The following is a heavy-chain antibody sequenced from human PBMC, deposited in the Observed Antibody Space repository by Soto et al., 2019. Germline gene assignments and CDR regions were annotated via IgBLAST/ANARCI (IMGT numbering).Heavy chain of an antibody. CDR3: ARKSDSSPVPEADGV. D-gene: IGHD2-8*01. V-gene: IGHV3-53*02. J-gene: IGHJ4*02. CDR1: GFSVGTNS. Sequence: EVQLVETGGGLIQPGGSLRLSCAASGFSVGTNSMTWVRQPPGKGLEWVSLIYSIGDTDYADSVKGLFSNSRDNFKNTLYLQMNNLRAEDTAVYHCARKSDSSPVPEADGVWGRGTLVTVSS. CDR2: IYSIGDT.